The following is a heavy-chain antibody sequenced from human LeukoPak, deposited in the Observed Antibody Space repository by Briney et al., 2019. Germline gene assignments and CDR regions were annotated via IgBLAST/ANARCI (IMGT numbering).Heavy chain of an antibody. Sequence: ASVKVSCKPSGGTFSSYAIRWVRQAPGQGLEWMGRIIPILGIANYAQKFQGRVTITADKSTSTAYMELSSLRSEDTAVYYCARLRRASIAVAGTLNYYYYGMDVWGQGTTVTVSS. D-gene: IGHD6-19*01. CDR1: GGTFSSYA. J-gene: IGHJ6*02. CDR3: ARLRRASIAVAGTLNYYYYGMDV. CDR2: IIPILGIA. V-gene: IGHV1-69*04.